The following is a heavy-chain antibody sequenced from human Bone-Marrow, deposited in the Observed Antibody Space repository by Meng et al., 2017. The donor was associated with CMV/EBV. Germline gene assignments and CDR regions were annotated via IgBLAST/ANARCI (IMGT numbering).Heavy chain of an antibody. CDR3: ARARGIAAAGTQGPFDY. Sequence: SVKVSCKAAGGTFSSYAISWVRQAPGQGLEWMGGIIPIFGTANYAQKFQGRVAITTDESTSTAYMELSSLRSEDTAVVYCARARGIAAAGTQGPFDYWGQGTRVTGSS. J-gene: IGHJ4*02. D-gene: IGHD6-13*01. V-gene: IGHV1-69*05. CDR2: IIPIFGTA. CDR1: GGTFSSYA.